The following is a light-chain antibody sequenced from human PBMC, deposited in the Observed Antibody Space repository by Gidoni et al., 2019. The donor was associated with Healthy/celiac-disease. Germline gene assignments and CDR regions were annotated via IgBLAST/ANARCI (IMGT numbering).Light chain of an antibody. V-gene: IGKV1-39*01. CDR1: QSISSY. Sequence: IQLTQSPSSLSASVGDRVTITCRTSQSISSYLNWYQQKPGKAPKLLIFAASSLQSGVPSRVSGSGSGTAFNLTISSLQPEEFATYYCQQSYSTPMYTFGQGTKLEIK. J-gene: IGKJ2*01. CDR3: QQSYSTPMYT. CDR2: AAS.